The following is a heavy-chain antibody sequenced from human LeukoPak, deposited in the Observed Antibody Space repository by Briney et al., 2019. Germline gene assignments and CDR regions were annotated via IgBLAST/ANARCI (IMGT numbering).Heavy chain of an antibody. Sequence: PLRLSCAASGFTFDDYAMHWVRPAPGKGLGWVSGIRWNSGSIGYADSVKGRFTISRDNAKNSLYLQMNSLRAEDTALYYCAKVQDRRVSSSVGMDVWGQGTTVTVSS. CDR2: IRWNSGSI. J-gene: IGHJ6*02. D-gene: IGHD1-14*01. CDR1: GFTFDDYA. V-gene: IGHV3-9*01. CDR3: AKVQDRRVSSSVGMDV.